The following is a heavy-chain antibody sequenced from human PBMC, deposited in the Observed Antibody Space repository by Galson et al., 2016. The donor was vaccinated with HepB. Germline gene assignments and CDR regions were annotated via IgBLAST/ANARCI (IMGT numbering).Heavy chain of an antibody. CDR1: GLSFSNYG. D-gene: IGHD3-3*01. V-gene: IGHV3-30*18. Sequence: SLRLSCAASGLSFSNYGMYWVRQAPGKGLEWVAAISYDGGNSNYGASVKGRFIISRDNSKSTLYLQMNSLRPEDSAVYYCAKDVTIFGVVIKGSLINYYYYGMDVGGQGTLVTVSS. CDR3: AKDVTIFGVVIKGSLINYYYYGMDV. J-gene: IGHJ6*02. CDR2: ISYDGGNS.